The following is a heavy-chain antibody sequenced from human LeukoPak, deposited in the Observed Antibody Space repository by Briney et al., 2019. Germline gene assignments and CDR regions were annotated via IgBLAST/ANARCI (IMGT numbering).Heavy chain of an antibody. CDR2: IFYSRST. CDR3: ARGGSYFDY. D-gene: IGHD1-26*01. J-gene: IGHJ4*02. Sequence: PSETLSHTCSVSGVSISSHYWSWIRQPPGKGLEWIGYIFYSRSTNYNPSLKSRVTISVDTSKNHFSLKLSSVTAADTAVYYCARGGSYFDYWGQGTLVTVSS. CDR1: GVSISSHY. V-gene: IGHV4-59*11.